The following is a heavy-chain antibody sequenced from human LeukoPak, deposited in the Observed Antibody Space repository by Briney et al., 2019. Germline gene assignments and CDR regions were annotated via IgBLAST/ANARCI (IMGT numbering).Heavy chain of an antibody. CDR3: ASALVTPRYYYMDV. CDR1: GGTFSSYA. D-gene: IGHD4-23*01. V-gene: IGHV1-69*05. CDR2: IIPISGTT. J-gene: IGHJ6*03. Sequence: SVKVSCKASGGTFSSYAFSWVRQAPGQGLEWMGRIIPISGTTIYARNFQGRVSITTDESTSTAYLELSSLKSEDTAVYYCASALVTPRYYYMDVWDKGTTVTVSS.